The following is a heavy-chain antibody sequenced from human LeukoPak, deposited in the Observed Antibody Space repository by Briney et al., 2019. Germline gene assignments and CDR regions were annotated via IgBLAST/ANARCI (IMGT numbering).Heavy chain of an antibody. Sequence: SETLSLTCTVSGGSISSGDYYWSWIRQPPGKGLERIGYIYYSGSTYYNPSLKSRVTISVDTSKNQFSLKLSSVTAADTAVYYCARTWYSSSWSPSPYGMDVWGQGTTVTVSS. D-gene: IGHD6-13*01. CDR2: IYYSGST. J-gene: IGHJ6*02. V-gene: IGHV4-30-4*01. CDR3: ARTWYSSSWSPSPYGMDV. CDR1: GGSISSGDYY.